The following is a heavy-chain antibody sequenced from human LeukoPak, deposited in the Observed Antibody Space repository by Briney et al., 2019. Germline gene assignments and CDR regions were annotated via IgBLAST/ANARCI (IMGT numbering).Heavy chain of an antibody. CDR2: ISGSGGST. CDR1: GFTFSSYA. Sequence: GGSLRLSCAASGFTFSSYAMSWVRQAPGKGLEWVSAISGSGGSTYYADSVKGRFTISRDNSENTLYLQMNSLRAEDTAVYYCAKDHPPAVAGLRDIDYWGQGTLVTVSS. CDR3: AKDHPPAVAGLRDIDY. V-gene: IGHV3-23*01. J-gene: IGHJ4*02. D-gene: IGHD6-19*01.